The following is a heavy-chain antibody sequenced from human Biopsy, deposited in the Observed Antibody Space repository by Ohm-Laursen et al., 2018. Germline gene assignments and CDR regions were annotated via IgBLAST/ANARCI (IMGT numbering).Heavy chain of an antibody. Sequence: GTLSLTCAVSGYSVTNDYYWSWIRQTPGKGLEWIGEINHSGRTNYNPSLKSRVTISVDTSKNQFSLKVRSMTAADTAVYYCVRGVDYYDPYHYYALDVWGQGTTVTVSS. CDR2: INHSGRT. CDR1: GYSVTNDYY. V-gene: IGHV4-34*01. CDR3: VRGVDYYDPYHYYALDV. J-gene: IGHJ6*02. D-gene: IGHD3-22*01.